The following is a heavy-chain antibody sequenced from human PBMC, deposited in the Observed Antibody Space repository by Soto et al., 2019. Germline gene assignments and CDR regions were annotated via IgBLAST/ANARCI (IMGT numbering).Heavy chain of an antibody. CDR1: GFTFSSYG. D-gene: IGHD3-22*01. Sequence: QVQLVESGGGVVQPGRSLRLSCAASGFTFSSYGMHWVRQAPGKGLEWVAVISYDGSNKYYADSVKGRFTISRDNSKNTLYLQMNSLRAEDTDVYYCAKAPTVVLGYWGQGTLVTVSS. V-gene: IGHV3-30*18. J-gene: IGHJ4*02. CDR3: AKAPTVVLGY. CDR2: ISYDGSNK.